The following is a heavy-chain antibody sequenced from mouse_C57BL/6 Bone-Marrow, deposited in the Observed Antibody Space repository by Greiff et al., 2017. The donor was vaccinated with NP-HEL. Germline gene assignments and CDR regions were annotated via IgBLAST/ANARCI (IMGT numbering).Heavy chain of an antibody. V-gene: IGHV2-5*01. CDR1: GFSLTSYG. D-gene: IGHD2-13*01. CDR2: IWRGGST. Sequence: VKLMESGPGLVQPSQSLSITCTVSGFSLTSYGVHWVRQSPGKGLEWLGVIWRGGSTDYNAAFMSRLSITKDNSKSQVFFKMNSLQADDTAIYYCAKNLVRGDYAMDYWGQGTSVTVSS. CDR3: AKNLVRGDYAMDY. J-gene: IGHJ4*01.